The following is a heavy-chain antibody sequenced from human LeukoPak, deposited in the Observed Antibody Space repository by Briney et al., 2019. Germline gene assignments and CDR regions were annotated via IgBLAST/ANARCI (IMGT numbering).Heavy chain of an antibody. CDR1: GYTLTSYY. J-gene: IGHJ6*03. CDR2: ISPSGGST. D-gene: IGHD2-21*01. Sequence: ASVKVSCKASGYTLTSYYMHWVRQAPGQGLEWMAIISPSGGSTFYAQKFQGRVTMTRDMSTSTVYMELSSLRSEDTAVYYCARRLASYMDVWGKGTTVTVSS. V-gene: IGHV1-46*01. CDR3: ARRLASYMDV.